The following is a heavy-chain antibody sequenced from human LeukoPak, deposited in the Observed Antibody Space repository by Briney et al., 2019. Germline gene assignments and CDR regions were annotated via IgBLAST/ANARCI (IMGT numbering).Heavy chain of an antibody. CDR1: GYTFNNYY. CDR3: ARDTCTNGVCYIP. CDR2: INPRGGST. D-gene: IGHD2-8*01. J-gene: IGHJ5*02. V-gene: IGHV1-46*02. Sequence: ASVKVSCKASGYTFNNYYMHWVRQAPGQGLEWMGIINPRGGSTSYAQKFQGRVTMTRDASTSTVYMELSSLRSEDTAVYYCARDTCTNGVCYIPWGQGTLVTVSS.